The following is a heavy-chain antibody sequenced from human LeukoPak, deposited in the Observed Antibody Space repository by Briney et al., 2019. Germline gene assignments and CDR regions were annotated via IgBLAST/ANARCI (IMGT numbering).Heavy chain of an antibody. D-gene: IGHD3-22*01. V-gene: IGHV3-20*04. CDR2: INWNGDST. CDR3: ARRGYHDSSGYDY. J-gene: IGHJ4*02. Sequence: PGGSLRLSCAASGFTFDDYGMSWVRQAPGKGLEWVSAINWNGDSTGYADSVKGRFTISRDNAKNSVFLQMNNLRVEDTAIYYCARRGYHDSSGYDYWGQGTPVTVSS. CDR1: GFTFDDYG.